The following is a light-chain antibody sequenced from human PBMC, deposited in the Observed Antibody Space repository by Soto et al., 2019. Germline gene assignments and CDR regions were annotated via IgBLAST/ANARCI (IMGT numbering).Light chain of an antibody. Sequence: QTVVTQPPSASGTPGQRVTISCSGSYSDIGSNVVNWYRQLPGTAPKLLIYTTDQRPSGVPDRFSGSKSGTSASLAISGLRSEDEADYYCAAWDDSLNGPVFGGGTKVTVL. CDR3: AAWDDSLNGPV. V-gene: IGLV1-44*01. CDR1: YSDIGSNV. CDR2: TTD. J-gene: IGLJ3*02.